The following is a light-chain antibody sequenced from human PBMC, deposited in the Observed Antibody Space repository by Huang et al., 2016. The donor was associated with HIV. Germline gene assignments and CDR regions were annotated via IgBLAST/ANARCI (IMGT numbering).Light chain of an antibody. CDR3: HQYYRTPLT. J-gene: IGKJ4*01. Sequence: DIVMTQSPDSLAVSLGERAIINCKSSQSVLYSSSNKNYLAWYQQKPGQQPKLRIYWASTRQSGVPDRFSGSGSGTDFTLSISSLQAEDVAVYYCHQYYRTPLTFGGGTKVEIK. CDR1: QSVLYSSSNKNY. V-gene: IGKV4-1*01. CDR2: WAS.